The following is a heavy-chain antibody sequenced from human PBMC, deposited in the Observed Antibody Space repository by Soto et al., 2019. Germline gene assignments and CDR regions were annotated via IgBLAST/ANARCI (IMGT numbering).Heavy chain of an antibody. D-gene: IGHD3-16*01. CDR2: IRGFNGNT. V-gene: IGHV1-18*01. J-gene: IGHJ4*02. CDR3: ARIGVSSGHESPDFDS. Sequence: ASVKASCKASGYTFNFYGITWVRQAPGQGLEWMGWIRGFNGNTNYAADLQGRVTMTTDKSTSTAYMDLRGLRSNDTAVYYCARIGVSSGHESPDFDSWGQGALVTVSS. CDR1: GYTFNFYG.